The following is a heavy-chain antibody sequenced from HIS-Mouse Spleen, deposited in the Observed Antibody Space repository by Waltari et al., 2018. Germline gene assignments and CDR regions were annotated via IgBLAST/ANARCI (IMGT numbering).Heavy chain of an antibody. CDR3: ARGVEQQLAPVDY. CDR1: GCTFSSYA. V-gene: IGHV1-69*04. D-gene: IGHD6-13*01. Sequence: QVQLVQSGAEVKKPGSSVKVSCKASGCTFSSYAISWVRQAPGQGLEWMGRIIPILGIANYARKFQGRVTITADKSTSTAYMELSSLRSEDTAVYYCARGVEQQLAPVDYWGQGTLVTVSS. CDR2: IIPILGIA. J-gene: IGHJ4*02.